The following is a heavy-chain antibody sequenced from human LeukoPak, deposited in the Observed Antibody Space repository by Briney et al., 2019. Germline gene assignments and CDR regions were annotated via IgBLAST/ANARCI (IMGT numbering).Heavy chain of an antibody. J-gene: IGHJ4*02. CDR3: ARDSAAYFGVLWFGKRDY. CDR2: ISPSGGST. CDR1: AYAFTSNY. V-gene: IGHV1-46*01. D-gene: IGHD3-10*01. Sequence: ASVKVSCKAFAYAFTSNYMHWVRQAPEQGPEWMGVISPSGGSTTYEQKFQGRVTLTRDMSTSTDYFELSSLRSEDTAVYYCARDSAAYFGVLWFGKRDYWGQGTLVTVSS.